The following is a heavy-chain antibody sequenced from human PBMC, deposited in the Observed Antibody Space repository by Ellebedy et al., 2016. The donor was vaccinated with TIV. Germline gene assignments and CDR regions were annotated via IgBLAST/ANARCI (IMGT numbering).Heavy chain of an antibody. CDR3: AKDRASSTIFGVVMPSPDV. V-gene: IGHV3-23*01. J-gene: IGHJ6*02. CDR2: ISGSGGST. Sequence: GESLKISCAASGFPFSSHAMSWVRQAPGKGLVWVSAISGSGGSTYYADSVKGRFTISRDNSKNTLYLQMNSLRAEDTAVYYCAKDRASSTIFGVVMPSPDVWGQGTTVTVSS. CDR1: GFPFSSHA. D-gene: IGHD3-3*01.